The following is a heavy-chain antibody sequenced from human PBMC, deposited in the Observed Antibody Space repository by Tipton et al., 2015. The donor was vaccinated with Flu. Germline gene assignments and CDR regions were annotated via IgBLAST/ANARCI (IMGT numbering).Heavy chain of an antibody. CDR1: GDSIGSPYY. J-gene: IGHJ4*02. CDR2: IHPTGNT. Sequence: TLSLTCSVSGDSIGSPYYWGWIRQPPGKGLEWIGNIHPTGNTYYNPSLKSRVSMSVDTSKNQFSLRLTSVTAADAAMYYCGRLFNGRYVDFWGQGTLVTVSS. CDR3: GRLFNGRYVDF. V-gene: IGHV4-38-2*01. D-gene: IGHD1-26*01.